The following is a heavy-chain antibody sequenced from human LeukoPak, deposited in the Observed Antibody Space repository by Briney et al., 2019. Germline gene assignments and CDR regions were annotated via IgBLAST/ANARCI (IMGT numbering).Heavy chain of an antibody. V-gene: IGHV4-59*12. CDR3: AREGGATQPFDY. CDR2: IYYSGST. Sequence: SETLSLTCTVSGGSISSYYWSWIRQPPGKGLEWIGYIYYSGSTYYNPSLKSRVTISVDTSKNQFSLKLSSVTAADTAVYYCAREGGATQPFDYWGQGTLVTVSS. J-gene: IGHJ4*02. D-gene: IGHD1-26*01. CDR1: GGSISSYY.